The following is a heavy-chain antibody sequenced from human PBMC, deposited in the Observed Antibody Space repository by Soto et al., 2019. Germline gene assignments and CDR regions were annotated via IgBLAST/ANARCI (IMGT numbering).Heavy chain of an antibody. V-gene: IGHV4-39*01. CDR2: IYYSGST. CDR1: GGSISSSSYY. D-gene: IGHD3-3*01. CDR3: ARQAWSDFWSGYWFDY. J-gene: IGHJ4*02. Sequence: SETLSLTCTVSGGSISSSSYYWGWIRQPPGKGLEWIGSIYYSGSTYYNPSLKSRVTISVDTSKNQFSLKLSSVTAADTAVYYCARQAWSDFWSGYWFDYWGQGTLVTVSS.